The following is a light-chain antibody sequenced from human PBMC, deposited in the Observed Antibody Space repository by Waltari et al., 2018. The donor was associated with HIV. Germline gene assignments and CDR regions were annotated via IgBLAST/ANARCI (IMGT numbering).Light chain of an antibody. V-gene: IGKV4-1*01. CDR3: QQYYSTPRT. Sequence: DIVMTQSPDSLAVSLGERATINCKSSQSVLYSSNNKNYLAWYQQKPGQPPKLLIYWASTRESVVPYRFSGRGSGTDFTLTISGLQAEDVAVYYCQQYYSTPRTFGKGTKVEIK. CDR2: WAS. J-gene: IGKJ1*01. CDR1: QSVLYSSNNKNY.